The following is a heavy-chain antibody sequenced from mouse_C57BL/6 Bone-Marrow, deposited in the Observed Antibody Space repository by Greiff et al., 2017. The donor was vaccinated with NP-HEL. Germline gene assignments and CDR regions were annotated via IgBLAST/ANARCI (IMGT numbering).Heavy chain of an antibody. Sequence: QVQLQQPGAELVKPGASVKLSCKASGYTFTSYWMHWVKQRPGQGLEWIGMIHPSDSDTNYNQKFKGKATLTVDKSSSTAYMQLSSLTSEDSAVYYCAITLITTVVASPDYWGQGTTLTVSS. CDR2: IHPSDSDT. CDR1: GYTFTSYW. CDR3: AITLITTVVASPDY. D-gene: IGHD1-1*01. J-gene: IGHJ2*01. V-gene: IGHV1-74*01.